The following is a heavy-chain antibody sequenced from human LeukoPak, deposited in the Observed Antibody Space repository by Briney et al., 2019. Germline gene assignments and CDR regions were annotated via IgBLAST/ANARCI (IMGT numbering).Heavy chain of an antibody. J-gene: IGHJ4*02. Sequence: PGGSLRLSCTTSGFIFRDFAMTWVRQAPGKGLEWVGFVRGSPYGATTEYAASVKGGFTISRDDSKSIAYLQMNSLKTEDTGVYYCTRGKDGGNPYYYDYWGQGTLAIVSS. V-gene: IGHV3-49*04. D-gene: IGHD4-23*01. CDR1: GFIFRDFA. CDR3: TRGKDGGNPYYYDY. CDR2: VRGSPYGATT.